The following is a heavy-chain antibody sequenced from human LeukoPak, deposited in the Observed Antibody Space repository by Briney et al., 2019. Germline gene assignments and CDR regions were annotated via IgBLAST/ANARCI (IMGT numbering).Heavy chain of an antibody. V-gene: IGHV4-34*01. Sequence: SETLSLTCAVYGGSFSGYYWSWIRQPPGKGLEWIGEINHSGSTNYNPSLKSRVTISVDTSKNQFSLKLSSVTAADTAVYYCARGAWSRGDYYYYMDVWGKGTAVTVSS. CDR3: ARGAWSRGDYYYYMDV. CDR1: GGSFSGYY. CDR2: INHSGST. D-gene: IGHD2-8*01. J-gene: IGHJ6*03.